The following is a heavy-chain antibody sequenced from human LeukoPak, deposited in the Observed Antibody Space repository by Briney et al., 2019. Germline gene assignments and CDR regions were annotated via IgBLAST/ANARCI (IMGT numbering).Heavy chain of an antibody. CDR2: IASSGRNT. Sequence: GGSLKLSCAASGFNFNDAAMTWVRQAPGKGLEWVSLIASSGRNTYYTDSVRGRFTISRDNSKNTLSLQMDSLRVEDTAMYYCAKDIQLSAWGLGTMVTVSS. V-gene: IGHV3-23*01. J-gene: IGHJ3*01. CDR1: GFNFNDAA. D-gene: IGHD5-24*01. CDR3: AKDIQLSA.